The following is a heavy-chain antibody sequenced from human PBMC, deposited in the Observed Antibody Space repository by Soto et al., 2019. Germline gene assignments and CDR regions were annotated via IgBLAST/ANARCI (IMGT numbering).Heavy chain of an antibody. Sequence: SDPLSLTCTVSGGSISSSSYYWGWIRQPPGKGLEWIGSIYYSGSTYYNPSLKSRVTISVDTSKNQFSLKLSSVTAADTAVYYCARHRRFLEWLYYYYGMDVWGQGTTVTVSS. CDR3: ARHRRFLEWLYYYYGMDV. J-gene: IGHJ6*02. V-gene: IGHV4-39*01. CDR2: IYYSGST. CDR1: GGSISSSSYY. D-gene: IGHD3-3*01.